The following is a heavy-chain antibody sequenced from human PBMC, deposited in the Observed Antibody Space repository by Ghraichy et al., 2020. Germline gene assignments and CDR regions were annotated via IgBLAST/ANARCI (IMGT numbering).Heavy chain of an antibody. CDR3: VRDPVASY. Sequence: GGSLRLSCAASGFTFSRYGMYWVRQAPGKGLEWVAIMNNDGSEKSYVDSVKGRFTSSRDNAKNSLYLQMNSLRVEDTAVYYCVRDPVASYWGQGTLVTVSS. V-gene: IGHV3-7*01. CDR2: MNNDGSEK. CDR1: GFTFSRYG. J-gene: IGHJ4*02. D-gene: IGHD2-2*01.